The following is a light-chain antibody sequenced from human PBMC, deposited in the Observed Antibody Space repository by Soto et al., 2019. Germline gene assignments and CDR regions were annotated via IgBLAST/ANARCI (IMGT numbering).Light chain of an antibody. CDR2: NTS. CDR3: KQYGHPFHT. Sequence: EIVLTQSPGTLSLSPGDRATLSCRASQSVNIYFAWYQQKPGQAPRLLIFNTSSRATGIPDRFSGSGSGTDFTLIISRLEPEDFAMYYCKQYGHPFHTFGQGTKLDIK. J-gene: IGKJ2*01. CDR1: QSVNIY. V-gene: IGKV3-20*01.